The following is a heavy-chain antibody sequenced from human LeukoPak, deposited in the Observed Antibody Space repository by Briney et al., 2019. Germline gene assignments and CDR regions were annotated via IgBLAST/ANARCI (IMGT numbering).Heavy chain of an antibody. D-gene: IGHD3-22*01. CDR1: GFALSGYW. CDR3: ARYDSSGRAIDY. Sequence: PGGSLRLSCAASGFALSGYWMNWVRQAPGKGLEWVASVNQGGSETYYVDSMKGRFTISRDNAENSLYLQTNSLRAEDTAVYYCARYDSSGRAIDYWGQGTLVTVSS. V-gene: IGHV3-7*01. J-gene: IGHJ4*02. CDR2: VNQGGSET.